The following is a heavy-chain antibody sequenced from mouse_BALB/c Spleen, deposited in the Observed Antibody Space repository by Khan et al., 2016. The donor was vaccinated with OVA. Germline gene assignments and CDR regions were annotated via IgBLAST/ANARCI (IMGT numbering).Heavy chain of an antibody. J-gene: IGHJ2*01. V-gene: IGHV14-3*02. CDR2: IDPPNGNT. CDR1: GLNIKDTY. CDR3: ARMARK. Sequence: EVELVESGAELVKSGATVKLSCTASGLNIKDTYMHWLQQWPEQGLAWIGRIDPPNGNTKYDPTFQGKATITADAASKTAYLQIRSVTAEDAAGNYWARMARKWGQGTTLTVSA.